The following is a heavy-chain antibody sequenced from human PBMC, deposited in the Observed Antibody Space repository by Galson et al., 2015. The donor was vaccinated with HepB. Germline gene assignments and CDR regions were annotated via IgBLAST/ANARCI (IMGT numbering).Heavy chain of an antibody. J-gene: IGHJ4*02. CDR1: GFTFSDCY. D-gene: IGHD7-27*01. Sequence: SLRLSCAASGFTFSDCYVSWIRQAPGKGLEWVSYISSSGSTIYYADSVKGRFTISRDNAKNSLYLQMNSLRAEDTAVYYCARDLEAGEPLGGDYWGQGTLVTVSS. CDR3: ARDLEAGEPLGGDY. CDR2: ISSSGSTI. V-gene: IGHV3-11*01.